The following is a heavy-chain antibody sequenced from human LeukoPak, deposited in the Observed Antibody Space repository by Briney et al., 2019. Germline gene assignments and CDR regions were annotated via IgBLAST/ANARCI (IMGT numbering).Heavy chain of an antibody. CDR3: ARELKVVVVPAAIPGY. Sequence: GASVKVSCKASGYTFTGYYMYWVRQAPGQGLEWMGWINPNSGGTTYAQKFQGRVTMTRDTSISTAYMELSRLRSDDTAVYCCARELKVVVVPAAIPGYWGQGTLVTVSS. V-gene: IGHV1-2*02. CDR1: GYTFTGYY. CDR2: INPNSGGT. J-gene: IGHJ4*02. D-gene: IGHD2-2*01.